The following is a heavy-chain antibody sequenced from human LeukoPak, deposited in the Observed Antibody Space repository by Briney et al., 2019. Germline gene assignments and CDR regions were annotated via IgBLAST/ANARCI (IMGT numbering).Heavy chain of an antibody. Sequence: SSETLSLTCTVSGGSISSYYWGWIRQPPGKGLEWIGYIYYSGSTNYNPSLKSRVTISVDTSKNQFSLNLSSVTAADTAVYYCARQERYYDSSGYYSTYFDYWGQGTLVTVSS. CDR3: ARQERYYDSSGYYSTYFDY. CDR2: IYYSGST. CDR1: GGSISSYY. J-gene: IGHJ4*02. D-gene: IGHD3-22*01. V-gene: IGHV4-59*08.